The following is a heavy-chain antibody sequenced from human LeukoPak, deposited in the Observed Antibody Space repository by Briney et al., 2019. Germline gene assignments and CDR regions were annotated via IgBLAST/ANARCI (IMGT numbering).Heavy chain of an antibody. D-gene: IGHD2-2*02. CDR2: IYPDDSDT. Sequence: RESLKISCKGSGYRFANYWIGWVRQMPGKGLEWMGIIYPDDSDTRYSPSFQGQVTISADKSISTAYLQWSSLRASDTAMYYCAIGGDSTTSCYRCFNYWGQGTLVTVSS. J-gene: IGHJ4*02. V-gene: IGHV5-51*01. CDR3: AIGGDSTTSCYRCFNY. CDR1: GYRFANYW.